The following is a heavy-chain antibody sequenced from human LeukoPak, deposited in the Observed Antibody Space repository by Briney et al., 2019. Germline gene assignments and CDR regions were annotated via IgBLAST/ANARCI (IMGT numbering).Heavy chain of an antibody. Sequence: SETLSLTCTVSGGSISSYYWSWIRQPPGKGLEWIGYIYYSGSTNYNPSLKSRVTISVDTSKNQFSLKLSSVTAADTAVYYCARGRADTAFGWFDPWGQGTLVTVSS. CDR2: IYYSGST. J-gene: IGHJ5*02. CDR1: GGSISSYY. V-gene: IGHV4-59*01. CDR3: ARGRADTAFGWFDP. D-gene: IGHD5-18*01.